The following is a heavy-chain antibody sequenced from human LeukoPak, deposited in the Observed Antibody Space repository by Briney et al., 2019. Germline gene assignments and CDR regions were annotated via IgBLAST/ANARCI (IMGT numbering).Heavy chain of an antibody. CDR2: INLRGST. CDR3: ARDGKSSGWYYFDY. Sequence: SETLSLTCAVYGGSFNDYYWNWIRQPPGKGLEWIGEINLRGSTTYNPSLKSRVTISLDESKNQFSLKLSSVTAADTAVYYCARDGKSSGWYYFDYWGQGTLVTVSS. D-gene: IGHD6-19*01. CDR1: GGSFNDYY. J-gene: IGHJ4*02. V-gene: IGHV4-34*01.